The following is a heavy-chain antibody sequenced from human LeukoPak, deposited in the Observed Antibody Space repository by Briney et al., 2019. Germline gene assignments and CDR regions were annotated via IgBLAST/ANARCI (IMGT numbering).Heavy chain of an antibody. CDR2: IYYSGSP. Sequence: SETLSLTCSVSGGSISNNNYYWAWIRQPPGKGLECIGSIYYSGSPYYNPSLKSRVTISVDTSKNQFSLRLSSVTAADTAVYYCATWRTAKTGFDYWGQGTLVTVSS. CDR1: GGSISNNNYY. J-gene: IGHJ4*02. D-gene: IGHD1-1*01. CDR3: ATWRTAKTGFDY. V-gene: IGHV4-39*01.